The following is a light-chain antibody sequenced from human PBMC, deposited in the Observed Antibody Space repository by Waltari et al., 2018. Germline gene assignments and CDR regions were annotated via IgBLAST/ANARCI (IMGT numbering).Light chain of an antibody. Sequence: EIVLTQSPATLSFSAGERATLSCRASQILGTNLPWYQKRPGQAPRLLIYDAFDRAAGVPARFSGSSSGVEFTLTISSLEPEDSGVYFCQQRYKWPHSFGGGTKVEI. J-gene: IGKJ4*01. CDR3: QQRYKWPHS. CDR1: QILGTN. V-gene: IGKV3-11*01. CDR2: DAF.